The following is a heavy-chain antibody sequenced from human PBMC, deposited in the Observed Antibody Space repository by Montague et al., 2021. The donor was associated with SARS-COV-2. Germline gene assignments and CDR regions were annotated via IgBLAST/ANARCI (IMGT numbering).Heavy chain of an antibody. D-gene: IGHD1-26*01. CDR1: GGSISSYY. Sequence: SETLSLTCTVSGGSISSYYWSWIRQPAGKGLEWIGRIYTSGSTNYNPSLKSRVTMSVDTSQNQFSLKLSSVTAADTAVYYCARDRGYSGSYFHPYNWFDPWGQGTLVTVSS. CDR2: IYTSGST. J-gene: IGHJ5*02. V-gene: IGHV4-4*07. CDR3: ARDRGYSGSYFHPYNWFDP.